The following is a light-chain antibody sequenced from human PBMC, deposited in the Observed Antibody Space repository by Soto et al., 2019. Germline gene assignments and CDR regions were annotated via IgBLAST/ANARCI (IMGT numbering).Light chain of an antibody. Sequence: QSVLTQPPSVSGAPGQRVTISCTGSSSNIGAHYDELSNQPLPGTAPKLLLYGTSNRPSAVPDRFSGSKSGTSASLSITGLQAEDEADYYCQSYDNSLSVYVFGTGTKVTVL. J-gene: IGLJ1*01. V-gene: IGLV1-40*01. CDR3: QSYDNSLSVYV. CDR1: SSNIGAHYD. CDR2: GTS.